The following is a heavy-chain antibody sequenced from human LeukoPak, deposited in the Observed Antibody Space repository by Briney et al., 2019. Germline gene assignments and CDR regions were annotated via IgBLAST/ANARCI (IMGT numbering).Heavy chain of an antibody. Sequence: GGSLRLSCRVSGFTFGDYAMSWFRQAPGKGLEWVAFIRSKVSGGTTEYAASVKGRFTISRDDSESIVYLQMNSLRTDDTAVYYCTRGVVVTAIRKVDYWGQGTLVTVSS. CDR1: GFTFGDYA. CDR2: IRSKVSGGTT. CDR3: TRGVVVTAIRKVDY. J-gene: IGHJ4*02. D-gene: IGHD2-21*02. V-gene: IGHV3-49*03.